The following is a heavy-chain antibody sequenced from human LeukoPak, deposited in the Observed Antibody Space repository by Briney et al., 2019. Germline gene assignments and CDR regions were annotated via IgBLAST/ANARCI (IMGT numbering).Heavy chain of an antibody. D-gene: IGHD2-21*01. Sequence: ASVTLSCKASGYTCTSYYMHWVRQAPGQGLEYMGWINPNSGDNSCAQKFQGRVSMTRDTSITTLYMELTSLRSDDTAVYFCARGGGIQSCGGKTCFRGFVYWGQGTLVTVSS. CDR1: GYTCTSYY. J-gene: IGHJ4*02. CDR2: INPNSGDN. V-gene: IGHV1-2*02. CDR3: ARGGGIQSCGGKTCFRGFVY.